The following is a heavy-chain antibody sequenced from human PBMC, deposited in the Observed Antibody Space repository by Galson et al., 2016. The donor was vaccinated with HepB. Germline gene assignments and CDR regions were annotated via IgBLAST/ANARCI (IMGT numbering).Heavy chain of an antibody. CDR3: ASWWQTPASYFDY. J-gene: IGHJ4*02. V-gene: IGHV3-7*01. CDR1: GFTFSSDW. CDR2: IKQDGSEK. Sequence: SLRLSCAASGFTFSSDWMSWVRQAPGKGLEWVANIKQDGSEKYYVDSVKGRFTISRDNAKNSLYLQMNSLRAEDTAVYYCASWWQTPASYFDYWGQGTLVTVAS. D-gene: IGHD2-8*02.